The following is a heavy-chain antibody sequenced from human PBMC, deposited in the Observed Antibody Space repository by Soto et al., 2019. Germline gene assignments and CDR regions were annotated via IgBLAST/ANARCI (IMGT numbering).Heavy chain of an antibody. Sequence: GGSLRLSCAASGFTFSSYAMSWVRQAPGKGLEWVSAISGSGGSTYYADSVKGRFTISRDNAKNTLYLQMNSLRAEDAAVYYCARDFNSSGWYGPVVRYYYYYYMDVWGKGTTVTVSS. D-gene: IGHD6-19*01. CDR2: ISGSGGST. J-gene: IGHJ6*03. CDR1: GFTFSSYA. V-gene: IGHV3-23*01. CDR3: ARDFNSSGWYGPVVRYYYYYYMDV.